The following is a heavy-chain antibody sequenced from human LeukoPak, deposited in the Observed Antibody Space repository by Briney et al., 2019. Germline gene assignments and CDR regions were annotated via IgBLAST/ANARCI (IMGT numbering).Heavy chain of an antibody. CDR2: IIPIFGTA. CDR3: ARSSGSYAGFDY. D-gene: IGHD1-26*01. J-gene: IGHJ4*02. CDR1: GGTFSSYA. Sequence: ASVKVSCKASGGTFSSYAISWVRQAPGQGLEWMGGIIPIFGTANYAQKFQGRVTITADESTSTAYMELSSLRSEDTAVYYCARSSGSYAGFDYWGQGTLVTDSS. V-gene: IGHV1-69*01.